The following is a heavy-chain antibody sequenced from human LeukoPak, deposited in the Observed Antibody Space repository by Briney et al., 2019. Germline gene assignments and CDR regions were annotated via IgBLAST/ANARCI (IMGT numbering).Heavy chain of an antibody. CDR1: GFTFSSYE. CDR2: ISSSGSTI. CDR3: ARCLTSSGHSVRWFDP. V-gene: IGHV3-48*03. D-gene: IGHD3-22*01. J-gene: IGHJ5*02. Sequence: PGGSLRLSCAASGFTFSSYEMNWVRQAPGKGLEWVSYISSSGSTIYYADSVKGRFTISRDNAKNSLYLQMNSLSAEDTAVYYCARCLTSSGHSVRWFDPWGQGTLVTVSS.